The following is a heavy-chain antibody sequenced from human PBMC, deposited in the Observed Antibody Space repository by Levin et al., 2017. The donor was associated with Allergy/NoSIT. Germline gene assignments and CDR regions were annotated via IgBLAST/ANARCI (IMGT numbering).Heavy chain of an antibody. CDR3: ARGPYGDYHLDD. J-gene: IGHJ4*02. Sequence: SETLSLTCIVSGGSIRNYYWGWIRQPPGKALEWIGYIYHTGTTNYNPSLKSRLTLSLDSSKNLFSLKLTSVTAADTAFYYWARGPYGDYHLDDWGQGTLVTVSS. CDR1: GGSIRNYY. D-gene: IGHD4-17*01. CDR2: IYHTGTT. V-gene: IGHV4-59*01.